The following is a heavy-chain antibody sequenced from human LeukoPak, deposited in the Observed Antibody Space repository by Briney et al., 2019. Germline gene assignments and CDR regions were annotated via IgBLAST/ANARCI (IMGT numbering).Heavy chain of an antibody. V-gene: IGHV4-59*01. D-gene: IGHD1-26*01. CDR3: ARGGYSLYYFDY. Sequence: SETLSLTCTVSGVSISSYYWSWIRQPPGKGLEWIGYIYYSGSTNYNPSLKSRVTISVDTSKNQFSLKLSSVTAADTAVYYCARGGYSLYYFDYWGQGTLVTVSS. J-gene: IGHJ4*02. CDR2: IYYSGST. CDR1: GVSISSYY.